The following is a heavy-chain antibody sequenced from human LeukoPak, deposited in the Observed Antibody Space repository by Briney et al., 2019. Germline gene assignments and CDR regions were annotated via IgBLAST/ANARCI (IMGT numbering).Heavy chain of an antibody. CDR1: GFTFDDYA. Sequence: GRSLRLSCAASGFTFDDYAMHWVRQAPGKGLEWVSGISWNSGNIGYADSVKGRFTISGDNAKKFLYLQMNSLRAEDTALYYCAKEAGRRARYGSGSVDSWGQGTLVTVSS. CDR2: ISWNSGNI. J-gene: IGHJ4*02. CDR3: AKEAGRRARYGSGSVDS. V-gene: IGHV3-9*01. D-gene: IGHD3-10*01.